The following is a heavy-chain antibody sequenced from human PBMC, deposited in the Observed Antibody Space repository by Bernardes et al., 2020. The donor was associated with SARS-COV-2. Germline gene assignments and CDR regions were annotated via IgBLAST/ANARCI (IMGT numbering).Heavy chain of an antibody. CDR2: ISGSGGST. CDR1: GFTFSSYA. CDR3: AKVQRRMTTVTTFDY. V-gene: IGHV3-23*01. J-gene: IGHJ4*02. Sequence: GGSLRLSCAASGFTFSSYAMSWVRQAPGRGLEWVSAISGSGGSTYYADSVKGRFTISRDNSKNTLYLQMNSLRAEDTAVYYCAKVQRRMTTVTTFDYWGQGTLVTVSS. D-gene: IGHD4-17*01.